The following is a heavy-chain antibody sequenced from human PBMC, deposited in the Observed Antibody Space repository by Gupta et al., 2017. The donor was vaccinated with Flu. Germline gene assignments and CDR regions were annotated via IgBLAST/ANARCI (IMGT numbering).Heavy chain of an antibody. CDR1: GGSISSSSYY. D-gene: IGHD3-10*01. CDR3: ARLTIRGGYGSGDV. J-gene: IGHJ6*04. V-gene: IGHV4-39*01. CDR2: IDYSGST. Sequence: QLQLQESGPGLVKPSETLSLTCTVSGGSISSSSYYWGWIRQPPGKGLEWIGSIDYSGSTYYNPSLKSRVTISVDTSKNQFSRKLSSVTAADTAVYYCARLTIRGGYGSGDVWGKGTTVTVSS.